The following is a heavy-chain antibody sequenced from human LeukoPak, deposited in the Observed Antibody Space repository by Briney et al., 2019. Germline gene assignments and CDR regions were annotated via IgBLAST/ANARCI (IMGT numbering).Heavy chain of an antibody. D-gene: IGHD2-15*01. V-gene: IGHV1-46*01. CDR2: INLSGGST. J-gene: IGHJ4*02. CDR1: GYTFTSYY. CDR3: ARDMNLGYCSGGSCYSFDY. Sequence: ASVKVSCKASGYTFTSYYMHWVRQAPGQGLEWMGIINLSGGSTSYAQKFQGRVTMTRDTSTSTVYMELSSLRSEDTAVNYCARDMNLGYCSGGSCYSFDYWGQGTLVTVSS.